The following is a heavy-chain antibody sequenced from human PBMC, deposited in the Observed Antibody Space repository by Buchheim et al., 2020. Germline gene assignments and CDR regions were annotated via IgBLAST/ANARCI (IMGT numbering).Heavy chain of an antibody. CDR3: AKGGDYDS. CDR2: ITSAGSNK. V-gene: IGHV3-30*18. J-gene: IGHJ4*02. D-gene: IGHD2-15*01. CDR1: GFSFSTYG. Sequence: QVQLVESGGGVVQPGTSLRLSCAASGFSFSTYGIQWVRQAPGKGLEWVALITSAGSNKYYLDSVKGRFAISRDNSKNPVYLHMNSLRADDSGVYYCAKGGDYDSWGQGTL.